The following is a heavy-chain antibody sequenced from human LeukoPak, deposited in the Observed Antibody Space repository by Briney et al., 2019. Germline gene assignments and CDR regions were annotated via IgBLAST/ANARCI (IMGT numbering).Heavy chain of an antibody. CDR1: GYTFTSYA. CDR3: ARATAIRYYFDY. J-gene: IGHJ4*02. V-gene: IGHV1-3*01. D-gene: IGHD2-2*02. CDR2: INAGNGNT. Sequence: ASVKVSCKASGYTFTSYAMHWVRQAPGQRLEWMGWINAGNGNTKYSQKFQGRVTITRDTSASTAYMELSSLRSEDTAVYYCARATAIRYYFDYWGQGTLVTVSS.